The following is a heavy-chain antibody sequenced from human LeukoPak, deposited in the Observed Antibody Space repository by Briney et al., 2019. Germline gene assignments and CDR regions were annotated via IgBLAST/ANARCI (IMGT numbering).Heavy chain of an antibody. CDR3: AREKPGGYFDY. CDR2: ISYDGSNK. V-gene: IGHV3-30-3*01. CDR1: GFTFSRYA. D-gene: IGHD1-14*01. Sequence: PGGSLRLSCAASGFTFSRYAMHWVRQAPGKGLEWVAVISYDGSNKYHADSVKGRFTISRDNSKNTLYLQMNSLRAEDTAVYYCAREKPGGYFDYWGQGTLVTVSS. J-gene: IGHJ4*02.